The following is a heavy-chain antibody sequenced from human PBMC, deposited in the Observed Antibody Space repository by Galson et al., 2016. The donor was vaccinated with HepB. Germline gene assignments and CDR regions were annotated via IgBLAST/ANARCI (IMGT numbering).Heavy chain of an antibody. Sequence: SETLSLTCTVSGGSISGYYWSWIRQVPGKGLEWLGYVFHTGHTHYNSSLKSRVAMSADTSKTQLSLTVNSTTSVDTAVYYCARHSPAPLIGDGFDVWGQGTMVVVSS. D-gene: IGHD2-15*01. V-gene: IGHV4-59*01. CDR2: VFHTGHT. J-gene: IGHJ3*01. CDR1: GGSISGYY. CDR3: ARHSPAPLIGDGFDV.